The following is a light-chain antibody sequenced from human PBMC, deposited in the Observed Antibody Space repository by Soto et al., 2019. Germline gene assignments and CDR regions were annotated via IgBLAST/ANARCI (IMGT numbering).Light chain of an antibody. Sequence: EIVLTQSPATLSLSPGERATLSCGASQSINNNYLAWYQQKPGLAPRLLIYDASTGAAGIPDRFSGSGSGTDFTLTISRLEPEDFAVYYCQQFDNLITFGGGTKVEIK. V-gene: IGKV3D-20*01. CDR2: DAS. CDR3: QQFDNLIT. CDR1: QSINNNY. J-gene: IGKJ4*01.